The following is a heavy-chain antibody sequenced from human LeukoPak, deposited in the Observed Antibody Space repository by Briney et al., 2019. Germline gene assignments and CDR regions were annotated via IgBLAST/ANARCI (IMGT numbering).Heavy chain of an antibody. J-gene: IGHJ4*02. Sequence: PSETLSLTCTVSGGSISSSSYYWGWIRQPPGKGLEWIGSIYYSGSTYYNPSLKSRVTISVDTSKNQFSLKLSSVTAADTAVYYDARSYGDYPVDYWGQGTLVTVSS. CDR1: GGSISSSSYY. V-gene: IGHV4-39*07. D-gene: IGHD4-17*01. CDR3: ARSYGDYPVDY. CDR2: IYYSGST.